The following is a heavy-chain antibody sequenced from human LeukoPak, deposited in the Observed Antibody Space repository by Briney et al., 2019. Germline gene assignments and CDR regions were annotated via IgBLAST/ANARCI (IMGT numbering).Heavy chain of an antibody. CDR1: GFTFSDYY. Sequence: GGSLRLSCAASGFTFSDYYMSWIRQAPGKGLEWVSYISSSGSTIYYADSVKGRFTISRDNAKNSLYLQMNSLRAVDTAVYFCARDPSNPTAFDYWGQGTLVTVSS. V-gene: IGHV3-11*04. D-gene: IGHD6-6*01. CDR2: ISSSGSTI. CDR3: ARDPSNPTAFDY. J-gene: IGHJ4*02.